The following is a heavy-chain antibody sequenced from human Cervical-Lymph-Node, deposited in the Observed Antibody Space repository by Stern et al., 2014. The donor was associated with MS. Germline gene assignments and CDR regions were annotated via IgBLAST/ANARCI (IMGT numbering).Heavy chain of an antibody. CDR1: GFTFTDYA. V-gene: IGHV3-9*01. J-gene: IGHJ6*02. CDR2: ISWNSGSI. D-gene: IGHD5-12*01. CDR3: AKDSLGSGYDQDYGMDV. Sequence: EVQLEESGGGLVQPGRSLRLSCAASGFTFTDYAMHWVRQAPGKGLEWVSCISWNSGSIGYADSVKGRFTISRDNAKNSLYLQMNSLRVEDTALYYCAKDSLGSGYDQDYGMDVWGQGTTVTVSS.